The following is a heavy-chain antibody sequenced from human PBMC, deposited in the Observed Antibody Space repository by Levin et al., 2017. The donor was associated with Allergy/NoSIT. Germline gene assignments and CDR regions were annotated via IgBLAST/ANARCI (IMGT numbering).Heavy chain of an antibody. V-gene: IGHV3-66*01. CDR1: GFTVSSNY. CDR2: IYSGGST. CDR3: ARDEGGSGWYNFDY. J-gene: IGHJ4*02. D-gene: IGHD6-19*01. Sequence: GGSLRLSCAASGFTVSSNYMSWVRQAPGKGLEWVSVIYSGGSTYYADSVKGRFTISRDNSKNTLYLQMNSLRAEDTAVYYCARDEGGSGWYNFDYWGQGTLVTVSS.